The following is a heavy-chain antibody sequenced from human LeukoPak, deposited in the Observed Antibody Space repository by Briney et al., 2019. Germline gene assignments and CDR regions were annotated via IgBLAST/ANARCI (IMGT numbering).Heavy chain of an antibody. CDR1: GGSISSYY. V-gene: IGHV4-59*01. D-gene: IGHD3-10*01. CDR3: ARTRGAITMVRGAFDY. J-gene: IGHJ4*02. Sequence: SETLSLTCTVSGGSISSYYWSWIRQPPGKGLEWIGYIYYSGSTNYNPSLKSRVTISVDTSKNQFSLKLSSVTAADTAVYYCARTRGAITMVRGAFDYWGQGTLVTVSS. CDR2: IYYSGST.